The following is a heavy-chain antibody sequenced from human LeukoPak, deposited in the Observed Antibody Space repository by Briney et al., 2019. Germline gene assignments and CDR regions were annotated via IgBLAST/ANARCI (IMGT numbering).Heavy chain of an antibody. CDR1: GFTFSSYW. J-gene: IGHJ6*02. CDR2: ITSDGSGT. Sequence: GGSLRLSCAGSGFTFSSYWMHWVRQAPGKGLVWVSRITSDGSGTSYADSVKGRFTISRDNAKNTLYLQMNSLRAEDTAVYYCARDYGMDVWGQGTTVTVSS. V-gene: IGHV3-74*01. CDR3: ARDYGMDV.